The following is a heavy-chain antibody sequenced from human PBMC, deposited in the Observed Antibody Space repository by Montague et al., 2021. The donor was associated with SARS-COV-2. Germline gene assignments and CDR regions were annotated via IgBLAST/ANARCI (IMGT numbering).Heavy chain of an antibody. V-gene: IGHV4-59*01. Sequence: SETLSLTCTVSGGSISSYYWSWIRQPPGKGLEWIGYIYYSGSTNYNPSLKSRVTISVDTSKNQFSLKLSSVTAADTAVYYCARERMTIFVVVTWQAYFDYWGQGTLVTVSS. CDR1: GGSISSYY. J-gene: IGHJ4*02. D-gene: IGHD3-3*01. CDR2: IYYSGST. CDR3: ARERMTIFVVVTWQAYFDY.